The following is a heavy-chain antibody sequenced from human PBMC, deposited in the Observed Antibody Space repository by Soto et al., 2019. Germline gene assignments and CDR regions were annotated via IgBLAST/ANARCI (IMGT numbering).Heavy chain of an antibody. CDR2: IYYSGST. CDR3: ARTTWIFAISY. V-gene: IGHV4-59*01. CDR1: GGSISSYY. Sequence: SETLSLTCTVSGGSISSYYWSWIRQPPGKGLEWIGYIYYSGSTNYNPSLKSRVTISVDTSKNQFSLKLSSVTAADTAVYYCARTTWIFAISYWGQGTLVTVSS. D-gene: IGHD2-2*03. J-gene: IGHJ4*02.